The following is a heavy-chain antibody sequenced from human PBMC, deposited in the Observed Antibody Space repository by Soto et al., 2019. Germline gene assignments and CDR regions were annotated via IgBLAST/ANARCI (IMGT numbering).Heavy chain of an antibody. CDR2: INPSGGST. CDR1: GYTFTSYY. J-gene: IGHJ5*02. D-gene: IGHD5-12*01. V-gene: IGHV1-46*01. CDR3: ARARKQWLRLGYWFDP. Sequence: GASVKVSCKASGYTFTSYYMHWVRQAPGQGLEWMGIINPSGGSTSYAQKFQGRVTMTRDTSTSTVYMELSRLRSDDTAVYYCARARKQWLRLGYWFDPWGQGTLVTVSS.